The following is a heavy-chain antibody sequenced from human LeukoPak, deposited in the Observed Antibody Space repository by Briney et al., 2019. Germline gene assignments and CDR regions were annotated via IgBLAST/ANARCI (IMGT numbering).Heavy chain of an antibody. D-gene: IGHD3-10*01. CDR2: TYYRSKWYN. J-gene: IGHJ5*02. CDR3: ARGPLLWFGESDRDFDP. CDR1: GDSVSSNSAA. V-gene: IGHV6-1*01. Sequence: SQTLSLTCAISGDSVSSNSAAWNWITQSPSRGLEWLGRTYYRSKWYNDYAVSVKSRITINPDTSKNQFSLQLNSVTPEDTAVYYCARGPLLWFGESDRDFDPWGQGTLVTVSS.